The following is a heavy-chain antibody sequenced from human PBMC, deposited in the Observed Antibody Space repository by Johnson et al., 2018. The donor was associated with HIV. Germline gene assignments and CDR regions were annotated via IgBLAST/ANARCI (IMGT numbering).Heavy chain of an antibody. V-gene: IGHV3-66*01. CDR2: IYSGGST. CDR3: ARGRAYYYDSSGDAFDI. D-gene: IGHD3-22*01. J-gene: IGHJ3*02. Sequence: VQLVESGGVVVQPGGSLRLSCAASGFTFDDYGMSWVRQAPGKGLEWVSVIYSGGSTYYADSVKGRFTISRDNSKNTLYLQMNSLRAEDTAVYYCARGRAYYYDSSGDAFDIWGQGTMVTVSS. CDR1: GFTFDDYG.